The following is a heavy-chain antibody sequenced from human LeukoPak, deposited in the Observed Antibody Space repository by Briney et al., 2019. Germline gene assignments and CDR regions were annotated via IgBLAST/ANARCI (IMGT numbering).Heavy chain of an antibody. CDR1: GGSISRDY. J-gene: IGHJ4*02. V-gene: IGHV4-59*01. CDR3: ARDRPGGSSLDY. CDR2: IYYTGST. Sequence: ASETLSLACTVSGGSISRDYWSWIRQPPGKGLEWIGYIYYTGSTNYNPSLKSRVTISVDTSKNQFSLKLSSVTAADTAVYYCARDRPGGSSLDYWGQGTLVTVSS. D-gene: IGHD6-13*01.